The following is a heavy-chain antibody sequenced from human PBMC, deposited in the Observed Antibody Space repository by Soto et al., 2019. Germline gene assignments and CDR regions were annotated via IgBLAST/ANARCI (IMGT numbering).Heavy chain of an antibody. J-gene: IGHJ4*02. Sequence: PVASRTLSCQGSGYSFIDYWIGWVRPMPGKGLEWMGIIYPGDSDTRYSPSFQGQVTISVDKSINTAYLQWSSLKASDTAMYYCARLEGYWGQGTLVTVSS. CDR2: IYPGDSDT. CDR1: GYSFIDYW. V-gene: IGHV5-51*01. CDR3: ARLEGY.